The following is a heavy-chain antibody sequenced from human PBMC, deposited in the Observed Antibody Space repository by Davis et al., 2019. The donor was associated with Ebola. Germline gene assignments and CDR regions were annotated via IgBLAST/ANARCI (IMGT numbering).Heavy chain of an antibody. CDR3: AGQRGYCSGGSCYYYFDS. Sequence: GESLKIPCQGSGYSFTSYWIAWVRQLPGKGLEWMGIIYPGDSDTRYSPSFRGQVTIPADKSFSTAYLQWSGLKASDTAMYYCAGQRGYCSGGSCYYYFDSWGQGTLVTVSS. D-gene: IGHD2-15*01. J-gene: IGHJ4*02. CDR1: GYSFTSYW. CDR2: IYPGDSDT. V-gene: IGHV5-51*01.